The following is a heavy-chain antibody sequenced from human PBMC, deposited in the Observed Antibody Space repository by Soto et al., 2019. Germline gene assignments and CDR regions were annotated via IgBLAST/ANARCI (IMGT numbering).Heavy chain of an antibody. V-gene: IGHV4-31*03. CDR1: GGSISSSDYY. D-gene: IGHD4-17*01. J-gene: IGHJ4*02. Sequence: QVHLQESGPGLVKPSQTLSLTCTVSGGSISSSDYYWSWIRQPPGKGLEWIGYIYSGGNTYYNPSLKSRHTISVDTSKNQFSLKLNSVTDADTALYYCARGLSAATVVTCYFDYWGPGTLVTVSS. CDR3: ARGLSAATVVTCYFDY. CDR2: IYSGGNT.